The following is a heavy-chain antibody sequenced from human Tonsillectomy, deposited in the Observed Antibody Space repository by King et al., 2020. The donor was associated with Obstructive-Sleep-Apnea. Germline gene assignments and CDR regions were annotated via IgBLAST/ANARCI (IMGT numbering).Heavy chain of an antibody. CDR3: ARDLADYGSGSYYLTFHFDY. Sequence: QLQESGPGLVKPSETLSLTCTVSGGSIISSSYYWGWIRQPPGKGLEWIGSIYYSGSTYYNPSLKSRVTISVDTSKNQFSLKLSSVTAADTAVYYCARDLADYGSGSYYLTFHFDYWGQGTLVTVSS. CDR1: GGSIISSSYY. CDR2: IYYSGST. D-gene: IGHD3-10*01. J-gene: IGHJ4*02. V-gene: IGHV4-39*07.